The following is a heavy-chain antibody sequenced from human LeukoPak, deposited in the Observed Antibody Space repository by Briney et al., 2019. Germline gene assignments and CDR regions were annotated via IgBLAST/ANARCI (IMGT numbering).Heavy chain of an antibody. CDR1: DFIFSDSA. D-gene: IGHD3-10*01. Sequence: RGSLRLSCAASDFIFSDSAIHWVRQASGKGLEWVGRIRSKANSYATAYAVSVRGRFTISRDDSSNTAFLEMNSLTTEDTAVYYCIRRPDASGSYPGCWGQGTLVTVSS. V-gene: IGHV3-73*01. J-gene: IGHJ4*02. CDR2: IRSKANSYAT. CDR3: IRRPDASGSYPGC.